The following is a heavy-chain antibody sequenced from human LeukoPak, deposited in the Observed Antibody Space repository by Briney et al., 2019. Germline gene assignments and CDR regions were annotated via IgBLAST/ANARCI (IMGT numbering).Heavy chain of an antibody. V-gene: IGHV3-7*01. Sequence: GGSLRLSCAASGFTFSNLWMSWVRQAPGKGLKWVANIKQDGSEKYYVDSVKGRFTISRDNAKNSVYLQMNSLRAEDTAVYYCARLVCSTIPCYGKFYFDSWGQGTLVPVSS. CDR2: IKQDGSEK. D-gene: IGHD2-2*01. CDR1: GFTFSNLW. J-gene: IGHJ4*02. CDR3: ARLVCSTIPCYGKFYFDS.